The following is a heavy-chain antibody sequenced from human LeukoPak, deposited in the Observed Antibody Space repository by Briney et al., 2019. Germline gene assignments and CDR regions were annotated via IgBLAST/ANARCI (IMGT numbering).Heavy chain of an antibody. CDR1: GYTFTSYG. V-gene: IGHV1-18*01. D-gene: IGHD5-18*01. Sequence: ASVKVSCKASGYTFTSYGISWVRQAPGQGLEWMGWISAYNGNTNYAQKLQGRVTMTTDTSTSTAYMELRSLRSDDTAVYYCARDSTWVQLWFFDYWGQGTLVTVSS. J-gene: IGHJ4*02. CDR3: ARDSTWVQLWFFDY. CDR2: ISAYNGNT.